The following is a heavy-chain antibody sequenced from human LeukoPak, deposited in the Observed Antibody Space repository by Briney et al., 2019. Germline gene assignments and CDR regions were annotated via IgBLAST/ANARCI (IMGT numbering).Heavy chain of an antibody. D-gene: IGHD6-19*01. CDR1: GFSFNVYE. V-gene: IGHV3-48*03. J-gene: IGHJ4*02. CDR2: ISSSGTTT. Sequence: AGGSLRLSCAASGFSFNVYEMHWVRQAPGKGLEWISDISSSGTTTYYADSVKGRFTISSDNAKNSLYLQINSLRAEDTAVYYCTALAVATNFDYWGQGTLVTVSS. CDR3: TALAVATNFDY.